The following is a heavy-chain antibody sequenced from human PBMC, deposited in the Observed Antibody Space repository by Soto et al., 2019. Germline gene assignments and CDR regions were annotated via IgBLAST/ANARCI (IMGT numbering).Heavy chain of an antibody. V-gene: IGHV1-69*06. D-gene: IGHD2-2*01. J-gene: IGHJ5*02. Sequence: SVKVSCKASGGTFSSYAISWVRQAPGQGLEWMGGIIPIFGTANYAQKFQGRVTITADKSTSTAYMELNSLRSEDTAVYYCASLVVPAADYNWFDPWGQGTLVTVSS. CDR1: GGTFSSYA. CDR3: ASLVVPAADYNWFDP. CDR2: IIPIFGTA.